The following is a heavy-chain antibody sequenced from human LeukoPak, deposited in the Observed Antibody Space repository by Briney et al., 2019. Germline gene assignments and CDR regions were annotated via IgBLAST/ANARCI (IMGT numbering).Heavy chain of an antibody. CDR1: GFTVSSNY. CDR3: ARAADFWRTMVFDY. D-gene: IGHD3-3*01. J-gene: IGHJ4*02. CDR2: IKQDGSEK. V-gene: IGHV3-7*01. Sequence: GGSLRLSCAASGFTVSSNYMSWVRQAPGKGLEWVANIKQDGSEKYYVDSVKGRFTISRDNAKNSLYLQMNSLRAEDTAVYYCARAADFWRTMVFDYWGQGTLVTVSS.